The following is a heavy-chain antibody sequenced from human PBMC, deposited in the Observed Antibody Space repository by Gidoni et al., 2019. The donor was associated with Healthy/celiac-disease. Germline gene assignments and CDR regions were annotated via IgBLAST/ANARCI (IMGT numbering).Heavy chain of an antibody. V-gene: IGHV3-21*01. J-gene: IGHJ5*02. CDR3: ARDLPTYYYGSGRGGFDP. Sequence: EVQLVESGGGLVKPGGSLRLSCAASGFPFSSYSMNWVRQAPGKGLEWVSSISSSSSYIYYADSVKGRFTSSRDNAKNSLYLQMNSLRAEDTAVYYCARDLPTYYYGSGRGGFDPWGQGTLVTVSS. D-gene: IGHD3-10*01. CDR2: ISSSSSYI. CDR1: GFPFSSYS.